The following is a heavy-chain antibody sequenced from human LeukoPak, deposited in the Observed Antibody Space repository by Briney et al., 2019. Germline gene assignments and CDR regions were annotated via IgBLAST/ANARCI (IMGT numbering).Heavy chain of an antibody. CDR3: ARGGGITIFGVVTSPDAFDI. D-gene: IGHD3-3*01. J-gene: IGHJ3*02. CDR2: IIPILGIA. Sequence: ASVKVSCEASGGTFSSYTISWVRQAPGQGLEWMGRIIPILGIANYAQKFQGRVTITADKSTSTAYMELSSLRSEDTAVYYCARGGGITIFGVVTSPDAFDIWGQGTMVTVSS. CDR1: GGTFSSYT. V-gene: IGHV1-69*02.